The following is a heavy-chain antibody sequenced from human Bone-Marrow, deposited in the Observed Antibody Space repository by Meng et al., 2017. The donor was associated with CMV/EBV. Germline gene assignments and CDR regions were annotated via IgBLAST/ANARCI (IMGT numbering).Heavy chain of an antibody. CDR1: GDSISDSSYY. D-gene: IGHD2-2*01. J-gene: IGHJ6*02. CDR2: IYYSGST. V-gene: IGHV4-39*07. CDR3: ARRLVVPAAMLYYYGMDV. Sequence: SETLSLTCTVSGDSISDSSYYWGCIRQPPGKGLEWIGTIYYSGSTYYNPSLKSRVTISVDTSKNHFSLKPTSVTAADTAVYYCARRLVVPAAMLYYYGMDVWGQGTTVTVSS.